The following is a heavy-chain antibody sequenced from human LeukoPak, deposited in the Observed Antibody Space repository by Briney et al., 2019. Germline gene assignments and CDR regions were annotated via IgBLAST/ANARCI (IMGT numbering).Heavy chain of an antibody. CDR2: IYTSGST. CDR1: GDSISSGSYY. CDR3: ARQTGSGLFILP. V-gene: IGHV4-61*02. J-gene: IGHJ4*02. D-gene: IGHD3/OR15-3a*01. Sequence: SETLSLTCTVSGDSISSGSYYWSWIRQPAGKGLEWIGRIYTSGSTNYNPSLKSRVTISLDTSKNQFSLRLTSVTAADTAVYYCARQTGSGLFILPGGQGTLVTVSS.